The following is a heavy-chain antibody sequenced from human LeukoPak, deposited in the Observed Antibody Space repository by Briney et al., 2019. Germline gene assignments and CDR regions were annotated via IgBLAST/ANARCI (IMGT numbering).Heavy chain of an antibody. V-gene: IGHV3-15*01. Sequence: GGSLRLSCAASGFTFTNAWMTWVRQAPGKGLEWVGRIKSKTDGGTTDYAARVKGRFIISRGDSKNTLYLQMNSLKTEDTAVYYCNTAYIDSRPWGQGTLVTVSS. CDR3: NTAYIDSRP. CDR1: GFTFTNAW. J-gene: IGHJ5*02. D-gene: IGHD6-6*01. CDR2: IKSKTDGGTT.